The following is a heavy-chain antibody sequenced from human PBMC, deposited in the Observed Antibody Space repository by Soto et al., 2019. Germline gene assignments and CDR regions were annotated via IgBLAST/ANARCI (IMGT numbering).Heavy chain of an antibody. CDR2: ISRFSDRT. D-gene: IGHD3-10*01. Sequence: EVHLMESGGGLVKPGGSLRLSCSASGFNFNSYTMNWVRQAPGKGLEWVSSISRFSDRTYYADSVKGRVAIFRANAENSVYLQVNSLRAEDTAVYYCARVGAYFGEFDYFDYWGQGTPVTVSS. CDR3: ARVGAYFGEFDYFDY. J-gene: IGHJ4*02. CDR1: GFNFNSYT. V-gene: IGHV3-21*06.